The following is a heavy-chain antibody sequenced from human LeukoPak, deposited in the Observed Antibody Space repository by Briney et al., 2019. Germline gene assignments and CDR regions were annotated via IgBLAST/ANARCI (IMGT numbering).Heavy chain of an antibody. CDR3: ARHVYGEGMVV. CDR2: IHSSEGT. CDR1: GGSLNGYY. Sequence: PSETLSLTCTGSGGSLNGYYWGWIRQPPGKGLECIGYIHSSEGTAHNASLKSRLTISLDTSKNQFSLTLSSVTAADTAVYYCARHVYGEGMVVWGKGTTVTVSS. V-gene: IGHV4-59*08. J-gene: IGHJ6*04. D-gene: IGHD4-17*01.